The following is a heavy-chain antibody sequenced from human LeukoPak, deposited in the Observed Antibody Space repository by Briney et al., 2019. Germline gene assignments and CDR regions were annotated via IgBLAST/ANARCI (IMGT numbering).Heavy chain of an antibody. CDR3: ARVRYYYDSSGYYLHDAFDI. D-gene: IGHD3-22*01. Sequence: PSETLSLTCTVSGGSISSYYWSWIRQPPGKGLEWIGYIYYSGSTNYNPSLKSRVTISVDTSKNQFSLKLSSVTAADTAVYYCARVRYYYDSSGYYLHDAFDIWGQGTMVTVSS. CDR1: GGSISSYY. J-gene: IGHJ3*02. V-gene: IGHV4-59*01. CDR2: IYYSGST.